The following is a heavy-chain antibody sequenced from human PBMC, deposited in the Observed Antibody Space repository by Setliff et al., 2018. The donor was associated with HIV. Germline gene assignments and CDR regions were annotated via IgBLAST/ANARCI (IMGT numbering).Heavy chain of an antibody. J-gene: IGHJ6*03. CDR2: LDPRDSYT. V-gene: IGHV5-10-1*01. D-gene: IGHD2-15*01. CDR1: GYTFANYW. CDR3: ARLLRRPHDFFYMDV. Sequence: LKISCKGSGYTFANYWISWVRQMPGKGLEWMGRLDPRDSYTDYSPSFQGHVTISGDKSSCTAYLQWSSLRASDTATYYCARLLRRPHDFFYMDVWGKGTTVTVSS.